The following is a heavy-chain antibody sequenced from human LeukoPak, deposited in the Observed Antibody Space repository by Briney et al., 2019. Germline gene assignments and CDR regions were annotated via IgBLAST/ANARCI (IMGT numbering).Heavy chain of an antibody. D-gene: IGHD3-22*01. V-gene: IGHV3-7*01. J-gene: IGHJ4*02. CDR2: INEDGSEK. CDR3: ARGGYYSAWAEDY. CDR1: GFTFSNYW. Sequence: GGSLGLSCAASGFTFSNYWMGWVRQAPGRGLEWVANINEDGSEKYYVDSVKGRFTISRDNGKNSLYLQINSLRAEDTAVFYCARGGYYSAWAEDYWGQGTLVTVSS.